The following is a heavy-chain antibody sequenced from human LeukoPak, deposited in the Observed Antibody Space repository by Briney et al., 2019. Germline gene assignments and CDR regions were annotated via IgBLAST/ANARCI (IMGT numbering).Heavy chain of an antibody. Sequence: TSETLSLTCAVYGGSFSGYYWSWIRQPPGKGLEWIGEINHSGSTNYNPSLKSRVTISVDMSKNQFSLKLSSVTAADTAVYYCARGPPAIPGTGYYYGMDVWGQGTTVTVSS. J-gene: IGHJ6*02. CDR3: ARGPPAIPGTGYYYGMDV. V-gene: IGHV4-34*01. D-gene: IGHD2-2*02. CDR1: GGSFSGYY. CDR2: INHSGST.